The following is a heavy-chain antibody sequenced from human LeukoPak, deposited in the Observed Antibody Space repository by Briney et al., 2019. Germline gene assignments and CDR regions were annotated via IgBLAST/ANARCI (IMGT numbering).Heavy chain of an antibody. Sequence: PSEALSLTCTVSGGSISSYYWSWIRQPPGKGLEWIGYIYYSGSTSYNPSLKSRVTISLDTSKNQFSLKLSSVTAADTAVYYCARSGSTAFDYWGQGTLVTVSS. J-gene: IGHJ4*02. CDR3: ARSGSTAFDY. V-gene: IGHV4-59*01. D-gene: IGHD1-26*01. CDR2: IYYSGST. CDR1: GGSISSYY.